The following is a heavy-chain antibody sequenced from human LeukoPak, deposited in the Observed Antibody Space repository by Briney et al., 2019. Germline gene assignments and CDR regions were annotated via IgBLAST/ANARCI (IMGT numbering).Heavy chain of an antibody. CDR2: ICYTGST. D-gene: IGHD3-3*01. CDR1: GGPISTRSYY. Sequence: SETLSLTCTVSGGPISTRSYYGRSIRRPPGKGLEWIGRICYTGSTHYPPYLKIRVTVSADTSKNQFSLKVNSVTAADTAVYYCARINYDFWNGYSYYMGVWGKGTTVTVSS. J-gene: IGHJ6*03. CDR3: ARINYDFWNGYSYYMGV. V-gene: IGHV4-39*07.